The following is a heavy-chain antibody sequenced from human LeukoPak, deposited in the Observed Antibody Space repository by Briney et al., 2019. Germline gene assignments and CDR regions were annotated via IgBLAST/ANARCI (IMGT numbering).Heavy chain of an antibody. CDR2: IYYTGST. D-gene: IGHD3-22*01. Sequence: SETLSLTCTVSGGSVSSGSAYWSWIRQPPGKGLEWIGYIYYTGSTNYNPSLKSRVTISVDTSKNQFSLNLSSVTAADTAVYYCATTLYYYDSSGSNAFDIWGQGTMVTVSS. CDR3: ATTLYYYDSSGSNAFDI. J-gene: IGHJ3*02. V-gene: IGHV4-61*01. CDR1: GGSVSSGSAY.